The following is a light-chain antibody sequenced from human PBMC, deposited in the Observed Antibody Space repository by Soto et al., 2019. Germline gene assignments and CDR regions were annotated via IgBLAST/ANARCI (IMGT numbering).Light chain of an antibody. CDR3: QQVKGYAGT. Sequence: EIVRTHSQATLSVSPGERATLSFMASQSFSSNLAWYQQKPGQAPRLLIYGASTRATGIPARFSGSGSGTEFTLTVSSLQAGDFARDSGQQVKGYAGTCGGGTKVDIK. J-gene: IGKJ4*01. CDR2: GAS. V-gene: IGKV3-15*01. CDR1: QSFSSN.